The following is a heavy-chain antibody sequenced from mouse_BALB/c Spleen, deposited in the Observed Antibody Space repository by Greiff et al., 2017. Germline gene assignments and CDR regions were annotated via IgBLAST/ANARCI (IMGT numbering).Heavy chain of an antibody. CDR2: INPSNGRT. J-gene: IGHJ4*01. CDR3: ARLEVRRGGYYYAMDY. Sequence: QVQLQQPGAELVKPGASVKLSCKASGYTFTSYWMHWVKQRPGQGLEWIGEINPSNGRTNYNEKFKSKATLTVDKSSSTAYMQLSSLTSEDSAVYYCARLEVRRGGYYYAMDYWGQGTSVTVSS. CDR1: GYTFTSYW. V-gene: IGHV1S81*02. D-gene: IGHD2-14*01.